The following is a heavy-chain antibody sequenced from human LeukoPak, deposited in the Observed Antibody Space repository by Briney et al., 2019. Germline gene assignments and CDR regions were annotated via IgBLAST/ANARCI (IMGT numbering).Heavy chain of an antibody. CDR2: INPNSGGT. J-gene: IGHJ4*02. V-gene: IGHV1-2*02. CDR3: ARDRLGFEDY. D-gene: IGHD7-27*01. CDR1: GYTFTGYY. Sequence: ASVKVSCKASGYTFTGYYMHWVRQAPGQGLEWMGWINPNSGGTNYAQKFQGRVTMTRDTSISTAYMELSSLRSEDTAVYYCARDRLGFEDYWGQGTLVTVSS.